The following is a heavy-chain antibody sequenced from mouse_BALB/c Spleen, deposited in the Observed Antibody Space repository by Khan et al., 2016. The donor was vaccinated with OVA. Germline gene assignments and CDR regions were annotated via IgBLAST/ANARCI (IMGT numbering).Heavy chain of an antibody. J-gene: IGHJ2*01. CDR1: GYSITSDYG. CDR3: AIRARIKY. V-gene: IGHV3-2*02. D-gene: IGHD3-1*01. Sequence: EVQLLESGPGLVKPSQSLSLTCTVTGYSITSDYGWNWIRQFPGNKLEWMGYISYSGSTNYNPSLKSRISITRDTSKNQFFLQLNSVTTEDTATNYCAIRARIKYWGQGTTLTVSS. CDR2: ISYSGST.